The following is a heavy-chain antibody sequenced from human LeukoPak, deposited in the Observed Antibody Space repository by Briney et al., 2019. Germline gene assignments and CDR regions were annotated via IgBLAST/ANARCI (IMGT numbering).Heavy chain of an antibody. CDR1: GFTFSSYS. D-gene: IGHD3-3*01. Sequence: GGSLRLSCAASGFTFSSYSMTWVRQAPGKGLEWVSSISSSSSYIYYADSVKGRFTISRDNAKNSLYLQMNSLRAEDTAVYYCAREGTIHNWFDPWGQGTLVTVSS. J-gene: IGHJ5*02. CDR3: AREGTIHNWFDP. CDR2: ISSSSSYI. V-gene: IGHV3-21*01.